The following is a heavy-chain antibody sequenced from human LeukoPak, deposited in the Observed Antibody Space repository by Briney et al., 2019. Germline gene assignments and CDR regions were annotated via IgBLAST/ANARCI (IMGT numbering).Heavy chain of an antibody. Sequence: GGSLRLSCATSGFTFTTFWMHWVRQAPGKGLVWVSRINHDGSSTNYADSVKGRFTISRDNAKNTLNLQMNSLRAEDTAVYYCARDLGQYYDTSDNWFDPWGQGTLVTVSS. J-gene: IGHJ5*02. CDR2: INHDGSST. V-gene: IGHV3-74*01. D-gene: IGHD3-22*01. CDR1: GFTFTTFW. CDR3: ARDLGQYYDTSDNWFDP.